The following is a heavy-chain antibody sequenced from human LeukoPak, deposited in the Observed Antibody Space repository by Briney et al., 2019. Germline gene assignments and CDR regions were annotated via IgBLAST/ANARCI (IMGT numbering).Heavy chain of an antibody. CDR2: ISAYNGNT. V-gene: IGHV1-18*01. Sequence: ASVKVSCKASGYTFTSYGISWVRQAPGQGLEWMGWISAYNGNTNYAQKLQGRVTMTTDTSTGTAYMELRSLRSDDTAVYYCARGEAADIVVVPAAGGWFDPWGQGTLVTVSS. CDR1: GYTFTSYG. J-gene: IGHJ5*02. CDR3: ARGEAADIVVVPAAGGWFDP. D-gene: IGHD2-2*01.